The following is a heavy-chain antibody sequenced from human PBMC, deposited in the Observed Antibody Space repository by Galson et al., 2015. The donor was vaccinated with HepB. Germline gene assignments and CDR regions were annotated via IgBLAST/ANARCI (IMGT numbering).Heavy chain of an antibody. V-gene: IGHV3-23*01. J-gene: IGHJ6*03. CDR2: ISGSGGST. Sequence: SLRLSCAASGFTFSSSAMSWVRQAPGKGLEWVSTISGSGGSTYYADSVKGRFPISRDNSKNTLYLQMNSLRAEDTAVYYCAKGAGPGSGSYSIIRYYYMDVWGKGTTVTVSS. D-gene: IGHD3-10*01. CDR1: GFTFSSSA. CDR3: AKGAGPGSGSYSIIRYYYMDV.